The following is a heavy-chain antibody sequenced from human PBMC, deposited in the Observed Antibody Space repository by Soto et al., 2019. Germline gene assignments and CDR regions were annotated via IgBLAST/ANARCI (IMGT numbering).Heavy chain of an antibody. V-gene: IGHV1-2*02. CDR3: ARELPGIAAAGSPGRLGYGMDV. Sequence: ASVKVSCKASGYTFTGYYVHWVRQAPGQGLEWMGWINPNSGDTYLAQRFQGRVTMNRDTSISTAYMELSRLRSDDTAVYYCARELPGIAAAGSPGRLGYGMDVWGQGTTVTVSS. J-gene: IGHJ6*02. CDR1: GYTFTGYY. D-gene: IGHD6-13*01. CDR2: INPNSGDT.